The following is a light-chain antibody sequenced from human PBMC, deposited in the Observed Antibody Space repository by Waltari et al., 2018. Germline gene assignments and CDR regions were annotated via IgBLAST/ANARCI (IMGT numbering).Light chain of an antibody. J-gene: IGKJ1*01. Sequence: DIVMTQSPNSRAVSLGERATISCKSSQSILSSSNNRNFLSWYQQKPGQPPKLLIYWASTRESGVPDRFSGSGSGTDFTLTISSLQAEDVAVYYCQQYYSDKTFGQGP. CDR3: QQYYSDKT. CDR1: QSILSSSNNRNF. V-gene: IGKV4-1*01. CDR2: WAS.